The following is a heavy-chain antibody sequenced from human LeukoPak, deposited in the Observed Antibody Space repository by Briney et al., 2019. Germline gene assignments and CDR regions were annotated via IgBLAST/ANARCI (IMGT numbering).Heavy chain of an antibody. V-gene: IGHV3-11*03. D-gene: IGHD4-23*01. CDR1: GFTFSDYH. J-gene: IGHJ2*01. Sequence: PGGSLRLSCSGSGFTFSDYHMNWIRQAPGKGLEWISYVSGSSTFTNYADSVKGRFTLSRDNAKNSLYLQMNSLTAEDTAVYYCARCYGGNYPVWYFDLWGRGTLVTVSS. CDR3: ARCYGGNYPVWYFDL. CDR2: VSGSSTFT.